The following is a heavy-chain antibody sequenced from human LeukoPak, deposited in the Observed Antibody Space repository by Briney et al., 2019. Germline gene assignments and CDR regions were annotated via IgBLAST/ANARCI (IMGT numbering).Heavy chain of an antibody. CDR1: GYTFPNYG. J-gene: IGHJ4*02. CDR3: AAIAAAGSIDY. CDR2: INPNSGGT. V-gene: IGHV1-2*02. Sequence: ASVKVSCKASGYTFPNYGITWVRQAPGQGLEWMGWINPNSGGTNYAQKFQGRVTMTRDTSISTAYMELSRLRSDDTAVYYCAAIAAAGSIDYWGQGTLVTVSS. D-gene: IGHD6-13*01.